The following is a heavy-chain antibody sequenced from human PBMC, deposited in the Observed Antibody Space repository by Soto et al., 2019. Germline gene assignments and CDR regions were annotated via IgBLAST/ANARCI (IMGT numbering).Heavy chain of an antibody. Sequence: GASVKVSCKASGVTFSSYAMSWVRQAPLQVLEWMVGIIPIFGTANYAQKFQGRVTITADESTSTAYMELSSLRSEDTAVYSCARGNGGYGEYWAPGTMVTLSS. CDR3: ARGNGGYGEY. CDR2: IIPIFGTA. V-gene: IGHV1-69*13. CDR1: GVTFSSYA. D-gene: IGHD3-22*01. J-gene: IGHJ4*02.